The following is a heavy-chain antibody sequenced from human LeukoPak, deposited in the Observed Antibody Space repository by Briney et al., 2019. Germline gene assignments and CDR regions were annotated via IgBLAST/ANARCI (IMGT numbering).Heavy chain of an antibody. CDR1: GGSISSSSYY. Sequence: SETLSLTCTVSGGSISSSSYYWGWIRQPPGKGLEWIGSIYYSGSTYYNPSLKSRVTISVDTSKNQFSLELSSVTAADTAVYYCATSGGIVAKLDYWGQGTLVTVSS. D-gene: IGHD5-12*01. J-gene: IGHJ4*02. CDR2: IYYSGST. CDR3: ATSGGIVAKLDY. V-gene: IGHV4-39*01.